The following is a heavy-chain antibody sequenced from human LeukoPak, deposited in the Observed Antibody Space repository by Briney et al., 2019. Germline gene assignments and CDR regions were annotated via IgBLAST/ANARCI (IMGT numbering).Heavy chain of an antibody. CDR3: ARDQGPPNRYYDSSGYYYVPHYYYYGMDV. Sequence: PGGSLRLSCAASGFTFSSYAMHWVRQAPGKGLEWVAVISYDGSNKYYADSVKGRFTISRDNSKNTLYLQMNSLRAEDTAVYYCARDQGPPNRYYDSSGYYYVPHYYYYGMDVWGQGTTVTVSS. V-gene: IGHV3-30-3*01. J-gene: IGHJ6*02. CDR2: ISYDGSNK. CDR1: GFTFSSYA. D-gene: IGHD3-22*01.